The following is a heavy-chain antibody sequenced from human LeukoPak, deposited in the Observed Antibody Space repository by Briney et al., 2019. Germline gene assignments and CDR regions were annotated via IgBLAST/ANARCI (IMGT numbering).Heavy chain of an antibody. CDR2: IYTSGST. Sequence: SETLSLTCTVSGGSISSGSYYWSWIRQPAGKGLEWIGRIYTSGSTNYNPSLKSRVTISVDTSKNQFSLKLSSVTAADTAVYYCARRLAWFRRFDPWGQGTLVTVSS. V-gene: IGHV4-61*02. D-gene: IGHD3-10*01. CDR3: ARRLAWFRRFDP. J-gene: IGHJ5*02. CDR1: GGSISSGSYY.